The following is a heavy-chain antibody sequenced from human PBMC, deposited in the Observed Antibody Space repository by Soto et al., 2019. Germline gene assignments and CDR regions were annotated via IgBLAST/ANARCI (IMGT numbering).Heavy chain of an antibody. CDR1: GGSISSSNW. V-gene: IGHV4-4*02. CDR3: ARVSGSYYYGMDV. Sequence: QVQLQESGPGLVKPSGTLSLTCAVSGGSISSSNWWSWVRQPPGKGLEWIGESYHSGSTKYNPSLRRRVTISVAKSKNQSSLKLSSVTAADTAVYYCARVSGSYYYGMDVWGQGTTVTVSS. CDR2: SYHSGST. J-gene: IGHJ6*02.